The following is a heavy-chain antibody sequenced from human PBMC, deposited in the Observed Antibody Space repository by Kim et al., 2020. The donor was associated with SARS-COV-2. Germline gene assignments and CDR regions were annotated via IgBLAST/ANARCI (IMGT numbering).Heavy chain of an antibody. CDR3: ARLLYCSTSCSEDWFDP. J-gene: IGHJ5*02. Sequence: LKSRVTISVDTSKNQFSLKLSSVTAADTAVYYCARLLYCSTSCSEDWFDPWGQGTLVTVSS. V-gene: IGHV4-39*01. D-gene: IGHD2-2*01.